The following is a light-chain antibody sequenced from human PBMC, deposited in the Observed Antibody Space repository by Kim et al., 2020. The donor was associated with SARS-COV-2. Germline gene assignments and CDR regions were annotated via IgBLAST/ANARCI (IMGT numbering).Light chain of an antibody. CDR1: QRVSSSY. V-gene: IGKV3-20*01. Sequence: PGESATLSCRASQRVSSSYLAWYQQKPGQAPRLLIYGASSRATGIPDRFSGSGSGTDFTLTISRLEPEDFAVYYCQQYGSSPPLTFGGGTKVDIK. CDR3: QQYGSSPPLT. J-gene: IGKJ4*01. CDR2: GAS.